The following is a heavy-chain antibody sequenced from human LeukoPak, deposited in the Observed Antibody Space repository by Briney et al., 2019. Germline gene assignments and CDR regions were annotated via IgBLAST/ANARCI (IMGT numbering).Heavy chain of an antibody. CDR3: ARGGQAGTGDL. CDR1: GFTFSSYW. J-gene: IGHJ5*02. CDR2: IKQDGSET. D-gene: IGHD3-10*01. V-gene: IGHV3-7*01. Sequence: HPGGSLRLSCAASGFTFSSYWMTWVRQSPGKGLEWVANIKQDGSETYHVDSVKGRFTISRDNAKDSLYLEMNSLRAEDTAVYYCARGGQAGTGDLWGQGTLVTVSS.